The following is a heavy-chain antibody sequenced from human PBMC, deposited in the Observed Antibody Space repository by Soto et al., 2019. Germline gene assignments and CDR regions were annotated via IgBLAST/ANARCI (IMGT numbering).Heavy chain of an antibody. CDR2: IYAGGTSK. Sequence: LRLSCAASGFTFSNFAMFWVRQAPGKGLEWVSTIYAGGTSKYCAASVKGRFTISRDNSKDTLFLQMDSLRAEDTAVYFCAKDLIRGDGYEDPDYWGQGTLVTVSS. CDR1: GFTFSNFA. D-gene: IGHD3-10*01. CDR3: AKDLIRGDGYEDPDY. J-gene: IGHJ4*02. V-gene: IGHV3-23*01.